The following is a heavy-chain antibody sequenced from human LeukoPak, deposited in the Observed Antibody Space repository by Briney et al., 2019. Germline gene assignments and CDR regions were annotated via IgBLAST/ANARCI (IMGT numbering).Heavy chain of an antibody. CDR2: ISGSGGST. Sequence: PGGSLRLSCAASGFTFSNYAMNWVRQAPGKGLEWVSTISGSGGSTYYADSVKGRFTISRDNSKNTLYLQMNSLRAEDTAVYYCARVSSIAARPPIRWFDPWGQGTLVTVSS. CDR3: ARVSSIAARPPIRWFDP. J-gene: IGHJ5*02. V-gene: IGHV3-23*01. D-gene: IGHD6-6*01. CDR1: GFTFSNYA.